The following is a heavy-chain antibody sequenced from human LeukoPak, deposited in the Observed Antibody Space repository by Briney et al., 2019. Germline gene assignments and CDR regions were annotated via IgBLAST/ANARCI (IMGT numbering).Heavy chain of an antibody. CDR2: ISTNGGHT. V-gene: IGHV3-64D*09. J-gene: IGHJ6*02. CDR3: AKRLAVGATYYYYGMDV. D-gene: IGHD1-26*01. CDR1: GFSFSNYA. Sequence: PGGSLRLSCSASGFSFSNYAMNWVRQAPGKGLEYVSAISTNGGHTYYADSVQGRFTISSDDSKNTLYLQMSSLRAEDAAVSYCAKRLAVGATYYYYGMDVWGQGTTVTVSS.